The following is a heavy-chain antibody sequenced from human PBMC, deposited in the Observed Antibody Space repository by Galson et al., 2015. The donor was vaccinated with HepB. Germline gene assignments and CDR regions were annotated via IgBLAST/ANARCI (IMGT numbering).Heavy chain of an antibody. CDR2: ISGSGNTI. Sequence: SLRLSCAASGFAFNDYYMAWIRQAPGKGLEWVPHISGSGNTIYYADSVKGRFTISRDNAKNSLYLQMKSLGVEDTAVYYCARDNARLQLEVAKYYYYMDVWGKGTTVTVSS. D-gene: IGHD2-21*01. J-gene: IGHJ6*03. V-gene: IGHV3-11*01. CDR1: GFAFNDYY. CDR3: ARDNARLQLEVAKYYYYMDV.